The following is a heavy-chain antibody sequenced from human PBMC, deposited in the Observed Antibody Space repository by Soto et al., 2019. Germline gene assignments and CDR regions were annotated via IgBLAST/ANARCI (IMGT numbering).Heavy chain of an antibody. V-gene: IGHV4-39*01. D-gene: IGHD6-13*01. J-gene: IGHJ5*02. CDR2: IYYSGST. CDR3: ARGAGAAADFGRNWFDP. Sequence: PSETLSLTCTVSGGSISSSSYYWGWIRQPPGKGLEWIGSIYYSGSTYYNPSLKRRVTITVDTSKNQFSLKLSSVTAADTAVYYCARGAGAAADFGRNWFDPWGQGTLVTVSS. CDR1: GGSISSSSYY.